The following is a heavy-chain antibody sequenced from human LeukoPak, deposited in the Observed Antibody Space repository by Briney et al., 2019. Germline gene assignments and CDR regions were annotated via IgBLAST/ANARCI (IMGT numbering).Heavy chain of an antibody. CDR3: ATGRVDYGDYGVVKH. D-gene: IGHD4-17*01. Sequence: PGGSLRLSCEVSGFTFRNYGMNWVRQAPGKGLEWVAVISYDGINEYYVDSVKGRFTISRDNSKNSLYLQMESLTIEDTAMYYCATGRVDYGDYGVVKHWGQGTLVTVSS. CDR2: ISYDGINE. J-gene: IGHJ1*01. V-gene: IGHV3-30*03. CDR1: GFTFRNYG.